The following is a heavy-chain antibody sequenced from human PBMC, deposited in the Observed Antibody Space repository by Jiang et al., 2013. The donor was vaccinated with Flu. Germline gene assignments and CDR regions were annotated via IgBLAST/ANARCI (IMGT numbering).Heavy chain of an antibody. J-gene: IGHJ4*02. Sequence: SGAEVKKPGASVKVSCKVSGYTLTELSMHWVRQAPGKGLEWMGGFDPEDGETIYAQKFQGRATITRDTSASTAYMELSSLRSEDTAVYYCARGEYGSGSNNWGQGTLVTVSS. CDR2: FDPEDGET. V-gene: IGHV1-24*01. D-gene: IGHD3-10*01. CDR3: ARGEYGSGSNN. CDR1: GYTLTELS.